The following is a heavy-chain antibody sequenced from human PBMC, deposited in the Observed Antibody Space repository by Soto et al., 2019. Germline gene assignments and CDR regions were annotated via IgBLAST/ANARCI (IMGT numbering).Heavy chain of an antibody. CDR3: ARDSSMVRGVVPTYYYGMDF. D-gene: IGHD3-10*01. V-gene: IGHV1-3*01. CDR1: GYTFTSYV. CDR2: INAGNGNP. J-gene: IGHJ6*02. Sequence: RASVKVSCKASGYTFTSYVMHWVRQDPGQRLEGMGWINAGNGNPKYSQKFEGRVTITRGTSASTAYMDLSSLRSEDTAVYYCARDSSMVRGVVPTYYYGMDFWGQGTTVTVS.